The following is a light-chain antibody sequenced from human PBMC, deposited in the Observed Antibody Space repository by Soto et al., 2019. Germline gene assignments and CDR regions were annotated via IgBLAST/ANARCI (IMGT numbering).Light chain of an antibody. CDR1: QSVDSN. CDR2: DAS. V-gene: IGKV3-15*01. J-gene: IGKJ1*01. CDR3: QQYNRWRT. Sequence: DIVMTQSPATLSVSPGERATLSCRASQSVDSNLAWYQQKPGQAPRLLIYDASTRATGIPARFSGSGSGTEFTLTISSLQSEDFAVYYCQQYNRWRTFGQGTKVDI.